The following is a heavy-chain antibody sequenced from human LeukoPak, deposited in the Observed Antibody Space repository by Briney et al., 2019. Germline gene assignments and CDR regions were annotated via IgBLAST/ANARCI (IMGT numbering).Heavy chain of an antibody. CDR2: IASKTDGGAT. CDR3: TTGIRGD. Sequence: GGSLRLSCSASGLTVTNAWMNWVRQAPGEGLDWVGRIASKTDGGATDYAAPVRGRFTISRDDSKNTLNLQMNSLKTEDTAVYYCTTGIRGDWGQGTLVTVSS. CDR1: GLTVTNAW. D-gene: IGHD3-10*01. V-gene: IGHV3-15*07. J-gene: IGHJ4*02.